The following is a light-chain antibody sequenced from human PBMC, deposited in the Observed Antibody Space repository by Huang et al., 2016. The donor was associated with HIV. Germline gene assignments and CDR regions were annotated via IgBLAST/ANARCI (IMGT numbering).Light chain of an antibody. Sequence: DIVMTQSPLSLPVTPGEPASISCRSGQSLLHSNGYNYLDWYRQQPGHSPQLLIYLGANRASGVPDRFSGSGSGTEFTLKISRVEAEDVGVYYCMQALQTPWTFGQGTKVEIK. CDR1: QSLLHSNGYNY. V-gene: IGKV2-28*01. J-gene: IGKJ1*01. CDR3: MQALQTPWT. CDR2: LGA.